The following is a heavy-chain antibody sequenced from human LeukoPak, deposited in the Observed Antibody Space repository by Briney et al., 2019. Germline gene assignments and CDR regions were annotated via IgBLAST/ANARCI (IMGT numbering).Heavy chain of an antibody. V-gene: IGHV4-34*01. Sequence: SETLSLTCAVYGGSFSGYYWSRIRQPPGKGLEWIGEINHSGSTNYNPSLKSRVTISVDTSKNQFSLKLSSVTAADTAVYYCARSCSGGSCYSNAFDIWGQGTMVTVSS. CDR1: GGSFSGYY. J-gene: IGHJ3*02. CDR2: INHSGST. D-gene: IGHD2-15*01. CDR3: ARSCSGGSCYSNAFDI.